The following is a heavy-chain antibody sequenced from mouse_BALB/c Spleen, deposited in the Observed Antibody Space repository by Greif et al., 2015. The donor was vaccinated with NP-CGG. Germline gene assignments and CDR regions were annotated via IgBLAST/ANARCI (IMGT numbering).Heavy chain of an antibody. J-gene: IGHJ2*01. CDR3: ARQRPGREYHFDY. Sequence: EVQVVESGGGLVQPGESLKLSCESNEYEFPSHDMSWVRKTPEKRLGLVAAINSDGGSTYYPDTMERRFIISRDNTKKTLSLQMSSLRSEDTALYYCARQRPGREYHFDYWGQGTTLTVSS. D-gene: IGHD5-1*01. CDR1: EYEFPSHD. V-gene: IGHV5-2*01. CDR2: INSDGGST.